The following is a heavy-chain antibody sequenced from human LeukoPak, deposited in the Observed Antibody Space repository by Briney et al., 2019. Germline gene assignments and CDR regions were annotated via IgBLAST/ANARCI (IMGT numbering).Heavy chain of an antibody. Sequence: TGGSLRLSCAASGFTVSSNYMSWVRQAPGKGLEWVSVIYSGGSTYYADSVKGRFTISRDNSKNTLYLQMNSLRAEDTAVYYCARAQWGVYFDYWGQGTLVTVSS. CDR1: GFTVSSNY. CDR3: ARAQWGVYFDY. J-gene: IGHJ4*02. D-gene: IGHD2-8*01. CDR2: IYSGGST. V-gene: IGHV3-53*01.